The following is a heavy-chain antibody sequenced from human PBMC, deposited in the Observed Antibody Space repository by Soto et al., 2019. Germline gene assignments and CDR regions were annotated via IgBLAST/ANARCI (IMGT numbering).Heavy chain of an antibody. CDR1: GFPFSIYA. CDR2: ISGPGGT. J-gene: IGHJ4*02. V-gene: IGHV3-23*01. D-gene: IGHD1-1*01. CDR3: AKGNNYYFDY. Sequence: GGSLRLSCAASGFPFSIYAMSWVRQAPGKGLEWVSGISGPGGTSYGDAVKGRFTISRDNSRNTLDLQMISLTVDDTAIYYCAKGNNYYFDYWGQGNMVTVSS.